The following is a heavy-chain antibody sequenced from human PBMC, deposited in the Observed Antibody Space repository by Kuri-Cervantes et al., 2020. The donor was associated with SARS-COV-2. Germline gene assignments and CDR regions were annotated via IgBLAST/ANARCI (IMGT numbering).Heavy chain of an antibody. CDR1: GYTFTSYG. V-gene: IGHV1-18*01. J-gene: IGHJ4*02. Sequence: ASVKVSCKASGYTFTSYGISWVRQAPGQGLEWMGWISAYNGNTNYAQKFQGRVTITADKSTSTAYMELSSLRSEDTAVYYCARDGDGFDYWGQGTLVTVSS. CDR3: ARDGDGFDY. CDR2: ISAYNGNT. D-gene: IGHD3-10*01.